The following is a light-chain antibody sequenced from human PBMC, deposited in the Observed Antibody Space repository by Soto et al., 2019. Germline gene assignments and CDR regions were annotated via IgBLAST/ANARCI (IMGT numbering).Light chain of an antibody. CDR3: QHYGSSPRT. Sequence: EIALTQSPGTLSLSPGERATLSCRASQSVTSSYLGWYQQKPGQAPRLLIYGTSTRATGIPDRFSGSGSGTDFTLTISRLEPEDFAVYYCQHYGSSPRTFGQGTKVEI. CDR1: QSVTSSY. V-gene: IGKV3-20*01. J-gene: IGKJ1*01. CDR2: GTS.